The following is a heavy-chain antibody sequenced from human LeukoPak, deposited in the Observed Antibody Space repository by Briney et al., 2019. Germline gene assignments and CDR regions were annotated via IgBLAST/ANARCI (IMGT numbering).Heavy chain of an antibody. V-gene: IGHV3-30*18. J-gene: IGHJ6*03. CDR3: AKDGPRSWYPIVYMDV. CDR2: ISYDGSNK. CDR1: GFTFSSYG. D-gene: IGHD6-13*01. Sequence: GGSLRLSCAASGFTFSSYGMHWVRQAPGKGLEWVAVISYDGSNKYYADSVKGRFTISRDNSKNTLYLQMSSLRAEDTAVYYCAKDGPRSWYPIVYMDVWGKGTTVTVSS.